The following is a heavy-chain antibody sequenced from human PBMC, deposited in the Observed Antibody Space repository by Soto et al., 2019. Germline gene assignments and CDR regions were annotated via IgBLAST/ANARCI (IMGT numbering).Heavy chain of an antibody. D-gene: IGHD2-2*01. CDR1: GYSFTSYW. Sequence: EVQLVQSGAEVKKPGESLKISCKGSGYSFTSYWIGWVRQMPGKGLEWMGIIYPGDSDTRYSPSFQGQVTISADKSIRPAYLQWSSLKASDTAMYYCARLGGYCSITKCYGGGDYWGQGTLVTVSS. V-gene: IGHV5-51*03. J-gene: IGHJ4*02. CDR2: IYPGDSDT. CDR3: ARLGGYCSITKCYGGGDY.